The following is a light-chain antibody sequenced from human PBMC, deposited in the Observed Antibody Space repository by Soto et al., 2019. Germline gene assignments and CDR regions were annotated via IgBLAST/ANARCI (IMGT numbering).Light chain of an antibody. CDR1: QGIRNE. CDR2: AAS. J-gene: IGKJ1*01. Sequence: AIQMTQSPSSLSASVGDRVTITCRASQGIRNELGWYQQKPGEAPKLLIYAASTLQSGVPSKFSGSGSGTDFPITISNLQPEDSATYFCLPDYIQPWTFGQGTKVEI. CDR3: LPDYIQPWT. V-gene: IGKV1-6*01.